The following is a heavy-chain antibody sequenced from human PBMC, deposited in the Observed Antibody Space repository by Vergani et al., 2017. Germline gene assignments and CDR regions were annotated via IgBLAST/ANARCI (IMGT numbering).Heavy chain of an antibody. V-gene: IGHV3-30*18. CDR3: ANSRSSTSWNWFDP. CDR1: GFTFSSYG. D-gene: IGHD2-2*01. Sequence: QVQLVESGGGVVQPGRSLRLSCAASGFTFSSYGMHWVRQAPGKGLEWVAVISYDGSNKYYASVKGRFTISRDNSKNTLYLQMNSLRAEDTAVYYCANSRSSTSWNWFDPWGQGTLVTVSS. CDR2: ISYDGSNK. J-gene: IGHJ5*02.